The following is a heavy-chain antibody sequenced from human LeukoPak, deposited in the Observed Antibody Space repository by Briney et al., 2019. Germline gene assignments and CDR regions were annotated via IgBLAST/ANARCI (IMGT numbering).Heavy chain of an antibody. CDR3: AKDTFYSNYFQPFDY. Sequence: PGGSLRLSCAASGFTFSSYWMSWVRQAPGKGLEWVANIKQDGSEKYYVDSVKGRFTISRDNAKNSLYLQMNSLRAEDTAVYYCAKDTFYSNYFQPFDYWGQGTLVTVSS. D-gene: IGHD4-11*01. CDR1: GFTFSSYW. CDR2: IKQDGSEK. J-gene: IGHJ4*02. V-gene: IGHV3-7*03.